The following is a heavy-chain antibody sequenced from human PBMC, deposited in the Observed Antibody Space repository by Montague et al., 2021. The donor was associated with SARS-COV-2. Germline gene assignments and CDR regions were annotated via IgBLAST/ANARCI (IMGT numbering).Heavy chain of an antibody. D-gene: IGHD3-9*01. V-gene: IGHV2-70*01. J-gene: IGHJ4*02. Sequence: PALVKPTQTLTLTCTFSGFSLSTSGMCVSWIRQPPGKALEWLALIDWDDDKYYSTSLKTRLTTSKDTSKNQVVLTMTNMDPVDTATYYCARIREYDILTGSYSGFDYWGQGTLVTVSS. CDR2: IDWDDDK. CDR1: GFSLSTSGMC. CDR3: ARIREYDILTGSYSGFDY.